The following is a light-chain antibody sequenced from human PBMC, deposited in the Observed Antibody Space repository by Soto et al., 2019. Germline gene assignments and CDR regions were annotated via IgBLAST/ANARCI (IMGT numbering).Light chain of an antibody. V-gene: IGLV8-61*01. Sequence: VVTQEPSFSVSPGGTVTLTCGLSSGSVSTTYYPSWYQQTPGQAPRTLIYSTNTRSSGVPDRFSGSILGNKAALTITGAQAEDDSDYYCVLYMGSGIWVFGGGTKVTVL. J-gene: IGLJ3*02. CDR1: SGSVSTTYY. CDR3: VLYMGSGIWV. CDR2: STN.